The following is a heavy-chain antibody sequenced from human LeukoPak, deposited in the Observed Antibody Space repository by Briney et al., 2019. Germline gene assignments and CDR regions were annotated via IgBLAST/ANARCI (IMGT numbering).Heavy chain of an antibody. CDR3: AKAIEQLVDFDY. CDR2: ISGSGGST. J-gene: IGHJ4*02. Sequence: GGSLRLSCAASGFTFSSYAMSWVRQSPGKGLEWVSAISGSGGSTYYADSVKGRFTISRDNSKNTLYLQMNSLRAEDTAVYYCAKAIEQLVDFDYWGQGTLVTVSS. V-gene: IGHV3-23*01. D-gene: IGHD6-13*01. CDR1: GFTFSSYA.